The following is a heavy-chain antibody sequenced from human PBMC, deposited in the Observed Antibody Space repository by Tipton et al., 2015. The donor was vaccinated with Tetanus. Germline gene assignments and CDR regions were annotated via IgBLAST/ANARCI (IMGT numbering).Heavy chain of an antibody. D-gene: IGHD3-9*01. CDR2: VFHSGIT. CDR1: GGFSSGDYY. J-gene: IGHJ4*02. Sequence: TLSLTCTVSGGFSSGDYYWNWIRQSPGKGLEWIGYVFHSGITNYNPSLKSRVTISIDTSRNQFSLKLSSVTAADTAVYYCARAILTGDYMPGPLDFWGQGTPVTVSS. V-gene: IGHV4-61*08. CDR3: ARAILTGDYMPGPLDF.